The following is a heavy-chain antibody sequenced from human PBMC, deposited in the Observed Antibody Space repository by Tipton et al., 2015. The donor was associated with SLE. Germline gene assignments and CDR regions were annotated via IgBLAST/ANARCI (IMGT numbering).Heavy chain of an antibody. V-gene: IGHV3-64*02. Sequence: SLRLSCAASGFIFNSHVMHWVRQAPGKGLEYVSAISSNGGDTYYADSVKGRFTLSRDNFKSTLYLQVGSLRVEDMAVYYCAREGITGSDVGAFDIWGQGAMVIVSS. CDR1: GFIFNSHV. J-gene: IGHJ3*02. CDR3: AREGITGSDVGAFDI. CDR2: ISSNGGDT. D-gene: IGHD1-20*01.